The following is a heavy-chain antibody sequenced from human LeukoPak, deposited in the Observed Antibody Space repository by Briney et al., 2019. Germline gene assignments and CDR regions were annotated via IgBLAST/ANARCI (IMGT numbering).Heavy chain of an antibody. CDR1: GFTLYTFGSYW. D-gene: IGHD3-10*01. Sequence: GGSLRLSCAASGFTLYTFGSYWMHWVRQAPGKGLVWVSVIHNDGSGTNYADSLKGRTTISRDNAKNTLYLQMTSLGAEDTGVYYCVRGGFGHAMDVWGQGTTVTVSS. CDR3: VRGGFGHAMDV. J-gene: IGHJ6*02. CDR2: IHNDGSGT. V-gene: IGHV3-74*01.